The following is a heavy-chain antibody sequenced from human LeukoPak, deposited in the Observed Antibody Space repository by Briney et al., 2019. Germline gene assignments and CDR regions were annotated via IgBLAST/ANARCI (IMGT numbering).Heavy chain of an antibody. CDR1: GGSISSYY. CDR2: IYYSGST. CDR3: ARHPGYSSSWSFFDY. Sequence: SETLSLTCTVSGGSISSYYWSWIRQPPGKGLEWIGYIYYSGSTNYNPSLKSRVTISVDTSKNQFSLKLSSVTAADTAVYYCARHPGYSSSWSFFDYWGQGTLVTVSS. D-gene: IGHD6-13*01. J-gene: IGHJ4*02. V-gene: IGHV4-59*08.